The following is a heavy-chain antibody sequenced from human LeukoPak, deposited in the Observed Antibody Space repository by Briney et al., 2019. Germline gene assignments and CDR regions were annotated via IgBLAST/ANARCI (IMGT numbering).Heavy chain of an antibody. Sequence: SETLSLTCAVYGGSFSGYYWSWIRQPPGKGLEWIGEINHSGSTNYNPSLKSRVTISVDTSKNQFSLKLSSVPAADTAVYYCARGLWTGYYYMDVWGKGTTVTVSS. CDR2: INHSGST. J-gene: IGHJ6*03. CDR3: ARGLWTGYYYMDV. CDR1: GGSFSGYY. V-gene: IGHV4-34*01. D-gene: IGHD3/OR15-3a*01.